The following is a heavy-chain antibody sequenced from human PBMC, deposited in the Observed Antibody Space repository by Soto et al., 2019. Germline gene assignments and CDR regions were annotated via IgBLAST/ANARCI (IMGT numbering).Heavy chain of an antibody. J-gene: IGHJ4*02. Sequence: QVQLVESGGGVVQPGRSLTLSCAVSGFTVSTYGMHWVRQAPGKGLEWVAGISRDGGTKYYADSVKGRFTSSTDNSRNPMFLEMDSLRGDDMAVYYCTGEVASAYWGQVTLFTVSS. CDR3: TGEVASAY. V-gene: IGHV3-30*03. CDR1: GFTVSTYG. CDR2: ISRDGGTK. D-gene: IGHD2-8*02.